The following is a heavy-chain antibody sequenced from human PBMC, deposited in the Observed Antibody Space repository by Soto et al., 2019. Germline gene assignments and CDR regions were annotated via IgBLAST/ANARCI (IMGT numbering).Heavy chain of an antibody. CDR3: AREIIVARGASYFDY. J-gene: IGHJ4*02. V-gene: IGHV3-7*04. CDR2: IKQDGGET. Sequence: EVQLVESGGNLVQPGGSLRFSCVASGFTFSSYWMTWVRQAPGKGLEWVGNIKQDGGETTYVDSVKGRFTISRDNAKNSVYLQMNSLRAEDTAVYYCAREIIVARGASYFDYWGPGTLVTVSS. CDR1: GFTFSSYW. D-gene: IGHD2-2*01.